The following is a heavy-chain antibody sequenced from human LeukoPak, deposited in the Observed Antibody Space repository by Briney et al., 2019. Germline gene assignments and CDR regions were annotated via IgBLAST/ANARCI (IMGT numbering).Heavy chain of an antibody. D-gene: IGHD3-22*01. CDR3: ARTRYYYDSSGHYYY. CDR2: ISAYNGNT. J-gene: IGHJ4*02. CDR1: GYTFTSCG. Sequence: ASVKVSCKASGYTFTSCGISWVRRAPGQGLEWMGWISAYNGNTNYAQKLQGRVTMTTDTSTSTAYMELRSLRSDDTAVYYCARTRYYYDSSGHYYYWGQGTLVTVSS. V-gene: IGHV1-18*01.